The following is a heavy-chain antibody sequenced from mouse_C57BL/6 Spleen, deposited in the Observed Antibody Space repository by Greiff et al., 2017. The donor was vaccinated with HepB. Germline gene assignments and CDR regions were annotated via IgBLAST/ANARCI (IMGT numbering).Heavy chain of an antibody. Sequence: QVQLKESGPGLVAPSQSLSITCTVSGFSLTSYGVHWVRQPPGKGLEWLVVIWSDGSTTYNSALKSRLSISKDNSKSQVFLKMNSLQTDDTAMYYCARQRDYGSSYDYAMDYWGQGTSVTVSS. J-gene: IGHJ4*01. CDR1: GFSLTSYG. V-gene: IGHV2-6-1*01. CDR3: ARQRDYGSSYDYAMDY. CDR2: IWSDGST. D-gene: IGHD1-1*01.